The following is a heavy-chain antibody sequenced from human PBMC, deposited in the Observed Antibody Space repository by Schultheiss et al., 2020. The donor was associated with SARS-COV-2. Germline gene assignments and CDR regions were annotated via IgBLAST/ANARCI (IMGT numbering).Heavy chain of an antibody. D-gene: IGHD2-21*02. J-gene: IGHJ6*02. Sequence: GGSLRLSCAASGFTFSDYYMSWIRQAPGKGLEWVSSISSSSSYIYYADSVKGRFTISRDNAKNSLYLQMNSLRAEDTAVYYCARGGAYCGGDCYSDYYYYDMDGWGQGATVTVAS. CDR2: ISSSSSYI. CDR1: GFTFSDYY. CDR3: ARGGAYCGGDCYSDYYYYDMDG. V-gene: IGHV3-11*06.